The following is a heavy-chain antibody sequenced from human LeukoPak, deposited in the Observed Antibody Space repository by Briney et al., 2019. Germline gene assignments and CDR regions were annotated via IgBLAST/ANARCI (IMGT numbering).Heavy chain of an antibody. Sequence: TGGSLRLSCAASGFTFSSYSMNWVRQAPGKGLEWVSSISSSSSYIYYADSVKGRFTISRDNAKNSLYLQMNSLRAEDTAVYYCARDPMVRGWLDYWGQGTLVTVSS. J-gene: IGHJ4*02. CDR1: GFTFSSYS. V-gene: IGHV3-21*01. CDR2: ISSSSSYI. D-gene: IGHD3-10*01. CDR3: ARDPMVRGWLDY.